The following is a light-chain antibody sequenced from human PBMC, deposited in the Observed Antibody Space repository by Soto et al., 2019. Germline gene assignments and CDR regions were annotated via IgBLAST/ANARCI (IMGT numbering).Light chain of an antibody. CDR1: ISDVDTYDY. CDR2: EVR. J-gene: IGLJ1*01. CDR3: SSHTSTNTRV. V-gene: IGLV2-14*03. Sequence: QSVLTPPASVSEAPGQSIAISCTGTISDVDTYDYVSWYQQHPNRAPKLMIYEVRKRPSGVSNRFSGSKSVNTATLIFSWLQAEDEADYYCSSHTSTNTRVFRTGTKVTV.